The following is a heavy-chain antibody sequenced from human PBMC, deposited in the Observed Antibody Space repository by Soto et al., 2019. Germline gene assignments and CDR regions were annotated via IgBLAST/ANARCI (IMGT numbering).Heavy chain of an antibody. CDR3: ATDLNWSGT. Sequence: PGGSLRLSCAASGLTFSSYDMHWVRQATGKGLEWVSAIGTAGDTYYPGSVKGRFTISRDNAKNSLSLQMNSLRAEDTALYYCATDLNWSGTWGQGTMVTVSS. J-gene: IGHJ3*01. D-gene: IGHD3-3*01. CDR1: GLTFSSYD. V-gene: IGHV3-13*04. CDR2: IGTAGDT.